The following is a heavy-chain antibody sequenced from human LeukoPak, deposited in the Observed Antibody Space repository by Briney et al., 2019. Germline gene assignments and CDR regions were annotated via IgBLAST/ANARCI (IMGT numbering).Heavy chain of an antibody. J-gene: IGHJ2*01. CDR1: GFTLSSYE. CDR2: VGGSDTRK. D-gene: IGHD5-18*01. Sequence: GGSLRLSCTVSGFTLSSYEMSWIRQAPGKGLEWVSAVGGSDTRKYYADSVKGRFTISRDHSKNTLHLQMYSLRAEDSAVYYCARGAYNYGPIYWHFDLWGRGTLVTVSS. V-gene: IGHV3-23*01. CDR3: ARGAYNYGPIYWHFDL.